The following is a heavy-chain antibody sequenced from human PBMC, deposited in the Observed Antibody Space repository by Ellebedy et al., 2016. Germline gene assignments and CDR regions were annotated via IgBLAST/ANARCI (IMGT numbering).Heavy chain of an antibody. CDR3: ARDGSFLNYYDGTGYYYFDY. CDR1: GYTFTDYY. V-gene: IGHV1-2*02. Sequence: ASVKVSXXASGYTFTDYYMHWVRQAPGQGLEWMGWINPNSGGTNYAQKFQGRVTMTRDTSISTAYMELSRLRSDDTALYYCARDGSFLNYYDGTGYYYFDYWGQGTLVTVSS. J-gene: IGHJ4*02. D-gene: IGHD3-22*01. CDR2: INPNSGGT.